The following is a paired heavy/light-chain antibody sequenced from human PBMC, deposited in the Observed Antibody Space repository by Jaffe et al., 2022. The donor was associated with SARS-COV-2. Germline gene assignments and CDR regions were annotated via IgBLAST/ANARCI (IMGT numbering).Light chain of an antibody. Sequence: DIVMTQSPDSLAVSLGERATINCKSSQSVLYSSNNKKYLAWYQQKPGQPPKLLIHGASTRESGVPDRFSGSGSGTDFTLTISSLQAEDVAVYYCQQYYSTPRTFGGGTKVQIK. CDR1: QSVLYSSNNKKY. CDR3: QQYYSTPRT. J-gene: IGKJ4*01. CDR2: GAS. V-gene: IGKV4-1*01.
Heavy chain of an antibody. CDR2: INSDGTIT. J-gene: IGHJ4*02. Sequence: EVQLVESGGGLVQPGGSLRLSCAASGFTFSSYWMHWVRQTPGKGLVWVSRINSDGTITNYADSVKGRFSISRDNAKDTLYLQMNSLRAEDTALYYCVRCYFGDNHFDSWGQGTLVTVSS. CDR3: VRCYFGDNHFDS. CDR1: GFTFSSYW. V-gene: IGHV3-74*01. D-gene: IGHD2-21*01.